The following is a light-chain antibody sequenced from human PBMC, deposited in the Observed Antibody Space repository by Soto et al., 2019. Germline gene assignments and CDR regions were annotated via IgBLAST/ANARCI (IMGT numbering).Light chain of an antibody. J-gene: IGLJ2*01. CDR1: NNDVGDYNY. CDR3: SSYTSSDTLGV. CDR2: DVS. V-gene: IGLV2-14*03. Sequence: QSVLTQPASVSGSPGQSITISCTGTNNDVGDYNYVSWYQQHPAKAPKLLIYDVSNRPSGVSNRFSGSKSGNTASLTISGLQAEDEADYYCSSYTSSDTLGVFGGGTKLTVL.